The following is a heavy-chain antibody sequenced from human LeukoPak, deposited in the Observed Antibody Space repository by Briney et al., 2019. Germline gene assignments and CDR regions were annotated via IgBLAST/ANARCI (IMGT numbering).Heavy chain of an antibody. CDR1: GFTFSSYT. CDR2: ITTGDGNT. Sequence: GGSLRLSCTASGFTFSSYTMTWVRQAPGKGLKWVSTITTGDGNTCYADSVKGRFTVSRDDSKNTLYQQMNSLRAEDTAVYYCAKDGGLWVSAHWGDSWGRGTLVTVSS. D-gene: IGHD7-27*01. V-gene: IGHV3-23*01. CDR3: AKDGGLWVSAHWGDS. J-gene: IGHJ4*02.